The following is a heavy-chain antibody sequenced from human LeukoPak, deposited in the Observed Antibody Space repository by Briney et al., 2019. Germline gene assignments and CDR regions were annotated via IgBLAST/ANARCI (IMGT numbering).Heavy chain of an antibody. CDR1: GGTFSSYA. CDR2: IIPIFGTA. V-gene: IGHV1-69*05. CDR3: ASPPYYDFWSGYSY. D-gene: IGHD3-3*01. Sequence: ASVKVSFKASGGTFSSYAISWMRQAPGQGLEWMGGIIPIFGTANYAQKFQGRVTITTDESTSTAYMELSSLRSEDTAVYYCASPPYYDFWSGYSYWGQGTLVTVSS. J-gene: IGHJ4*02.